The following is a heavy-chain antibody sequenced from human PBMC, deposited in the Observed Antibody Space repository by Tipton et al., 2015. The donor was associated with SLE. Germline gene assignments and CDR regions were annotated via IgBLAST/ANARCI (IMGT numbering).Heavy chain of an antibody. D-gene: IGHD6-19*01. V-gene: IGHV3-48*02. CDR3: ARDGSGWSAY. Sequence: SLRLSCAASGFTFSAYAMNWVRQAPGKGLEWVSYISFSGGTRYYADSVKGRFTVSRDNAENSLYFQMNSLRDEDTAVYYCARDGSGWSAYWGQGTLVTVSS. J-gene: IGHJ4*02. CDR1: GFTFSAYA. CDR2: ISFSGGTR.